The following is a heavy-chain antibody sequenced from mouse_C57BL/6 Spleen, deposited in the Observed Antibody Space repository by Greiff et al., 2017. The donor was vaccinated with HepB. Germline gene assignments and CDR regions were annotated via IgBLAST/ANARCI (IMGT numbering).Heavy chain of an antibody. V-gene: IGHV3-6*01. D-gene: IGHD1-1*01. J-gene: IGHJ2*01. Sequence: ESGPGLVKPSQSLSLTCSVTGYSITSGYYWNWIRQFPGNKLEWMGYISYDGSNNYNPSLKNRISITRDTSKNQFFLKLNSVTTEDTATYYCARETVVFDYWGQGTTLTVSS. CDR2: ISYDGSN. CDR3: ARETVVFDY. CDR1: GYSITSGYY.